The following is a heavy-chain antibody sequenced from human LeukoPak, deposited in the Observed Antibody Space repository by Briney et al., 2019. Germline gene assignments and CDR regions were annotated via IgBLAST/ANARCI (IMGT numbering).Heavy chain of an antibody. J-gene: IGHJ4*02. Sequence: PSETLSLTCTVSGGSISTYYWSWFRQPPGKGLEWIGYFYTSGSANYNPSLKSRVTISVDTSKSQFSLKLTSVTAADTAVYYCARHARFCTSTSCYDYWGQGTLVTVSS. CDR3: ARHARFCTSTSCYDY. CDR1: GGSISTYY. V-gene: IGHV4-4*09. CDR2: FYTSGSA. D-gene: IGHD2-2*01.